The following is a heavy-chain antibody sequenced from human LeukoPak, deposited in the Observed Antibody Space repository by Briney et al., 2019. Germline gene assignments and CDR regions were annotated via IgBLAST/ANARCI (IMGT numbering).Heavy chain of an antibody. CDR2: ITSSGSAI. CDR3: ASDIVSTSGDF. J-gene: IGHJ4*02. V-gene: IGHV3-11*01. Sequence: GGSLRLSCAASGFTFSDYYMSWIRQAPGKALEWVSYITSSGSAIYYADSVKGRFTISRDNARNSLYQQMNGLRVDDTAIYYCASDIVSTSGDFWGQGTLVTVSS. CDR1: GFTFSDYY. D-gene: IGHD5/OR15-5a*01.